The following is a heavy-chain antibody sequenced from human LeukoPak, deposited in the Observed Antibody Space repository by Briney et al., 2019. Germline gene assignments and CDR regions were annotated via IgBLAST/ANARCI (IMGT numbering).Heavy chain of an antibody. CDR3: ARDKVTDYYYGMDV. D-gene: IGHD5-18*01. CDR2: ISYSGST. V-gene: IGHV4-59*01. Sequence: PSETLSLTCNVSGGSISSYYWSWIRQPPGKGLEWIGHISYSGSTNYNPSLKSRVTISVDTSKNQFSLKLSSVTAADTAVYYCARDKVTDYYYGMDVWGQGTTVTVSS. J-gene: IGHJ6*02. CDR1: GGSISSYY.